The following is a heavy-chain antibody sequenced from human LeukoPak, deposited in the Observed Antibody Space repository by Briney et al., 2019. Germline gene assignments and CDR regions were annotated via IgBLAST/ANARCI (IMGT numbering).Heavy chain of an antibody. D-gene: IGHD6-19*01. CDR1: GGSISGYY. V-gene: IGHV4-59*08. CDR3: ARHSSGWSGAAYDI. CDR2: IYYTGGT. J-gene: IGHJ3*02. Sequence: SETLSLTCTVSGGSISGYYWSWIRQSPGRGLECIGYIYYTGGTAYNPSLRSRFSISVDTSKNQFSLKLNSVTAADTAVYYCARHSSGWSGAAYDIWGQGTLVTVSS.